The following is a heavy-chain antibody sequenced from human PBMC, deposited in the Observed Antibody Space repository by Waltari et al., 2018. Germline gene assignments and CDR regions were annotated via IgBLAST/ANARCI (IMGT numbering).Heavy chain of an antibody. D-gene: IGHD1-26*01. V-gene: IGHV3-48*01. J-gene: IGHJ4*02. CDR1: GFTFSSYS. CDR2: SSRSSSTI. CDR3: ASASGSRRGVDY. Sequence: EVQLVESGGGLVQPGGSLRLSCAASGFTFSSYSMKWVRQATGKGLEWVSYSSRSSSTIYYADSVKGRFTISRDNAKNSLYLQMNSLRAEDTAVYYCASASGSRRGVDYWGQGTLVTVSS.